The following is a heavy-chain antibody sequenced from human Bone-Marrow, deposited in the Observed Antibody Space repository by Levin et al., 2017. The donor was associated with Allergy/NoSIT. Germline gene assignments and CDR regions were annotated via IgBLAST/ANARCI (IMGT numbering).Heavy chain of an antibody. CDR1: GFTFGDFA. D-gene: IGHD5-18*01. J-gene: IGHJ4*02. Sequence: PGGSLRLSCTTSGFTFGDFAMNWVRQAPGKGLERVGFIRSKRFGGTTEYAASVKGRFTISRDDSKSIAYLQMNNLKSEDTAIYYCSKGRPGYSFGYGEHWGQGTLVAVSS. CDR3: SKGRPGYSFGYGEH. CDR2: IRSKRFGGTT. V-gene: IGHV3-49*04.